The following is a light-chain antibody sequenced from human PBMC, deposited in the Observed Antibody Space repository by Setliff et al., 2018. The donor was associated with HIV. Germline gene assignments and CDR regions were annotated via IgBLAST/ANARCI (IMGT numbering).Light chain of an antibody. Sequence: QSALTQPASVSGSPGQSITMSCTGTSSDVGGYNYVSWYQQHPGKAPKLIIYEVSNRPSGVSNRFSGSKSGNTASLTISGLRAEDEADYYCSSYTISNSFVFGTGTKVTVL. CDR2: EVS. CDR3: SSYTISNSFV. CDR1: SSDVGGYNY. J-gene: IGLJ1*01. V-gene: IGLV2-14*01.